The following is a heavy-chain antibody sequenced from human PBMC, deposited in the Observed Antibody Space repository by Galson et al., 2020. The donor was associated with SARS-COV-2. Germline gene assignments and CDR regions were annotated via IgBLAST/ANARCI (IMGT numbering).Heavy chain of an antibody. J-gene: IGHJ4*02. Sequence: SETLSLTCAVYGGSFSDYYWTWIRQPPGKGLEWIGEVHHSGTTNYNSSLKSRVTISVDTSKNQFSLKLSSVTAADTAVYYCARGNRDINMILVVSTAVNDHFDGWGQGTLGTVAS. D-gene: IGHD3-22*01. CDR1: GGSFSDYY. CDR2: VHHSGTT. CDR3: ARGNRDINMILVVSTAVNDHFDG. V-gene: IGHV4-34*01.